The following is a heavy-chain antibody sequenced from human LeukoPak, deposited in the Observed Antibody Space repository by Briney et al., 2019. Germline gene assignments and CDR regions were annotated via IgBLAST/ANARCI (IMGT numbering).Heavy chain of an antibody. D-gene: IGHD1-26*01. Sequence: SETLSLTCTVSGGSISSSPYYWGWIRQPPGKGLEWIGTIYYSGSTNYNPSLKSRVTISVDTSKNQFSLKLSSVTAADTAVYYCARSGRLLGLWDYYYYMDVWGKGTTVTISS. CDR1: GGSISSSPYY. CDR3: ARSGRLLGLWDYYYYMDV. V-gene: IGHV4-39*07. CDR2: IYYSGST. J-gene: IGHJ6*03.